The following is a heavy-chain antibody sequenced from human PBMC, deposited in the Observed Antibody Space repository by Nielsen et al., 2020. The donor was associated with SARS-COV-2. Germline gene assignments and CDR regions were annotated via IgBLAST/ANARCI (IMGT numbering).Heavy chain of an antibody. V-gene: IGHV4-4*07. Sequence: SETLSLTCTVSGDSIRHYYWNWVRQPAGKRLEWIGLIQNGVTTKYNPSFESRVTMSVDTSKNQFSLKLSSVTAADTAVYYCARVRITMIVVVDAFDIWGQGTMVTVSS. CDR2: IQNGVTT. CDR1: GDSIRHYY. J-gene: IGHJ3*02. D-gene: IGHD3-22*01. CDR3: ARVRITMIVVVDAFDI.